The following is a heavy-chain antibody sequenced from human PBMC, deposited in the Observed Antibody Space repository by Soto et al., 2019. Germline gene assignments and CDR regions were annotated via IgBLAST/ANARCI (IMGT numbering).Heavy chain of an antibody. J-gene: IGHJ4*02. CDR3: ARDPSPIVGFDY. CDR1: GGTFSSYS. V-gene: IGHV1-69*13. CDR2: IIPIFGTA. Sequence: GASVKVSCKASGGTFSSYSISWVRQAPGQGLEWMGGIIPIFGTANYAQKFQGRVTITADESTSTAYMELSSLRSEDTAVYYCARDPSPIVGFDYWGQGTLVTVSS. D-gene: IGHD1-26*01.